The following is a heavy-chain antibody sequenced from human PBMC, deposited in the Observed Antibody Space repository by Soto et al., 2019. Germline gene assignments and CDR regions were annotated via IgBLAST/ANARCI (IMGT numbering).Heavy chain of an antibody. CDR2: IFYSGST. Sequence: QLQLQESGPGLVKPSETLSLTCTVSGGSISSSSYYWGWIRQPPGKGLEWIGSIFYSGSTYYNPSLKSRVTISVDTSKNQFSLKLSSVTAADTAVYYCARHLTYCSAGSCYSDFPYYGMDVWGQGTTVTSSS. CDR1: GGSISSSSYY. V-gene: IGHV4-39*01. J-gene: IGHJ6*02. CDR3: ARHLTYCSAGSCYSDFPYYGMDV. D-gene: IGHD2-15*01.